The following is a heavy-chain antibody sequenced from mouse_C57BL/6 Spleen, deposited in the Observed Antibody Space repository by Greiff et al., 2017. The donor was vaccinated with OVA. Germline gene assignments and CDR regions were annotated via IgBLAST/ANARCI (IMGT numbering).Heavy chain of an antibody. Sequence: VQLQQSGAELVRPGASVTLSCKASGYTFTEYEMHWVKQTTVHGLEWMGAIDPGPGGTAYNQKFKGKAILTADKSSSTAYMELRSLTSEDSAVYYCTNYYGSSYGYWGQGTTLTVSA. CDR3: TNYYGSSYGY. D-gene: IGHD1-1*01. CDR1: GYTFTEYE. CDR2: IDPGPGGT. V-gene: IGHV1-15*01. J-gene: IGHJ2*01.